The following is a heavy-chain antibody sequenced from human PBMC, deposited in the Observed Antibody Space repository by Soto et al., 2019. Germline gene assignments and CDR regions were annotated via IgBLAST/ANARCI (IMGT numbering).Heavy chain of an antibody. D-gene: IGHD3-10*01. CDR2: LSYSGST. Sequence: QVQLQESGPGLVKPSETLSLTCTVSGGSISRYYWSWIRQPPGKGLEWIGYLSYSGSTNYNPPLDSGVSMSLGTAENQFSQKVGSVTAADTAVYYCARLDPGAPLSNYYYYVDVWGKGTTVTVSS. CDR3: ARLDPGAPLSNYYYYVDV. CDR1: GGSISRYY. V-gene: IGHV4-59*08. J-gene: IGHJ6*03.